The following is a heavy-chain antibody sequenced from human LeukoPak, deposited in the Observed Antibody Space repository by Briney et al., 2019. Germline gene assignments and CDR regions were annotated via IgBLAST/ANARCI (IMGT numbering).Heavy chain of an antibody. J-gene: IGHJ4*02. Sequence: SETLSLTCAVSSGSLSGYFWSWLRRPPGKGLEWLGEVSHSGITYYNPSLESRLTVSVDTSRKQFSLRLSSVTAADTAVYFCARRETVQNYSTVVGYFDYWGQGTLVTVSS. D-gene: IGHD2-15*01. V-gene: IGHV4-34*01. CDR1: SGSLSGYF. CDR2: VSHSGIT. CDR3: ARRETVQNYSTVVGYFDY.